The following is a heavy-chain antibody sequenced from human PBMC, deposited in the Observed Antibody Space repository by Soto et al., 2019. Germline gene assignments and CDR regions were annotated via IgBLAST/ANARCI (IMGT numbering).Heavy chain of an antibody. CDR2: IYYSGST. D-gene: IGHD2-15*01. CDR1: GGSISSYY. J-gene: IGHJ3*02. CDR3: ARQGYCSGGSCYSSDAFEI. Sequence: SETLSLTCTVSGGSISSYYWSWIRQPPGKGLEWIGYIYYSGSTNYNPSLKSRVTISVDTSKNQFSLKLSSVTAADTAVYYCARQGYCSGGSCYSSDAFEIWGQGTMVTVSS. V-gene: IGHV4-59*08.